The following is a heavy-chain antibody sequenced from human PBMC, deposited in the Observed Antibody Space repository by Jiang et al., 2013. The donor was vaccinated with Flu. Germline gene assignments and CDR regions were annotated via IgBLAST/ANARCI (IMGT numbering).Heavy chain of an antibody. D-gene: IGHD3-22*01. V-gene: IGHV3-11*01. CDR2: ISSSGSTI. Sequence: VQLLESGGGLVKPGGSLRLSCAASGFTFSDYYMSWIRQAPGKGLEWVSYISSSGSTIYYADSVKGRFTISRDNAKNSLYLQMNSLRAEDTAVYYCATSQFFFYYYDSSFPFDYWGQGTLVTVSS. CDR3: ATSQFFFYYYDSSFPFDY. CDR1: GFTFSDYY. J-gene: IGHJ4*02.